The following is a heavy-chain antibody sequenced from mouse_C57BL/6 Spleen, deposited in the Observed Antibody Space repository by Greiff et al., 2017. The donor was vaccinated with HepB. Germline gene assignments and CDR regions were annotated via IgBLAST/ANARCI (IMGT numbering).Heavy chain of an antibody. D-gene: IGHD1-1*01. CDR3: AILLTTEGYYFDY. CDR2: ISSGGSYT. J-gene: IGHJ2*01. CDR1: GFTFSSYG. V-gene: IGHV5-6*01. Sequence: EVKLVESGGDLVKPGGSLKLSCAASGFTFSSYGMSWVRQTPDKRLEWVATISSGGSYTYYPDSVKGRFTISRYNAKNTLYLQMSSLKSEDTAMYYCAILLTTEGYYFDYWGQGTTLTVSS.